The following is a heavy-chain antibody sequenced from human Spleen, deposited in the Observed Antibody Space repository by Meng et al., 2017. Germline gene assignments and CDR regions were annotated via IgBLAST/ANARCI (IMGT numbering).Heavy chain of an antibody. CDR2: IYHSGRT. CDR1: MGNISMSNW. D-gene: IGHD2-21*01. J-gene: IGHJ4*02. Sequence: GQPQGWCAGCVELLGPPSLISDVSMGNISMSNWWCWVRQPPGKGLEWIGEIYHSGRTNYHLSLNGRATISAEKSKNQSSVKLRFVSAADTPVYFWARMGNCGGDCYSRHFDYWGQGTLVTVSS. V-gene: IGHV4-4*02. CDR3: ARMGNCGGDCYSRHFDY.